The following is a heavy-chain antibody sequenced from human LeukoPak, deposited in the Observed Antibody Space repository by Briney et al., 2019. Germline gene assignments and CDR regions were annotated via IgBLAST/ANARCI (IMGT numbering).Heavy chain of an antibody. CDR2: VHPNGGER. CDR3: VRAYNSGWFDP. J-gene: IGHJ5*02. CDR1: AHSITGYY. Sequence: ASVRVSCKASAHSITGYYLHWVRQAPGQGLEWMGWVHPNGGERKYAQKFQAKVTMTTDTSTNTAYMELRSLRSDDTAVYYCVRAYNSGWFDPWGQGTLVTVSS. D-gene: IGHD6-19*01. V-gene: IGHV1-2*02.